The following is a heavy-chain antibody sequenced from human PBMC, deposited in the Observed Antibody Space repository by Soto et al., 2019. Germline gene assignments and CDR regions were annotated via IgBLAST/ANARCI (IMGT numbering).Heavy chain of an antibody. CDR2: INRGGGNT. Sequence: PGGSLRLSCAASGFAFSNSAMSWVRQAPGKGLEWVSHINRGGGNTYYADSVKGRVTISRDNSKNMLYLRLNNVRAEDTAVYYRAKDPPVITGNPVWFDPWGQGTLVTVSS. V-gene: IGHV3-23*01. CDR1: GFAFSNSA. J-gene: IGHJ5*02. CDR3: AKDPPVITGNPVWFDP. D-gene: IGHD1-20*01.